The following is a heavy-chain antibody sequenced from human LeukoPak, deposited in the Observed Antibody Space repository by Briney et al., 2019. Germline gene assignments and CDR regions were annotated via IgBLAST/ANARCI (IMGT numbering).Heavy chain of an antibody. Sequence: PSETLSLTCTVSGGSISSGSYFWSWIRQPPGKGLEWIGYIYYSGSTYYNPSLKSRVTISVDTSKNQFSLKLSSVTAADTAVYYCARRAVAGFNWFDPWGQGTLVTVSS. CDR2: IYYSGST. J-gene: IGHJ5*02. V-gene: IGHV4-39*01. CDR3: ARRAVAGFNWFDP. CDR1: GGSISSGSYF. D-gene: IGHD6-19*01.